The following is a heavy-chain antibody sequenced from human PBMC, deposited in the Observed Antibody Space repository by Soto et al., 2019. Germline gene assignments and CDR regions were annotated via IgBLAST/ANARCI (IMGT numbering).Heavy chain of an antibody. CDR1: GFSFSSYA. CDR3: ARASYCSSTTCLEDV. Sequence: EVQLLESGGGLVQPGGSLRLSCAASGFSFSSYAMSWVRQAPGKGLGWVSSIPGNSDSTYYGDSVTGRFTISRDNSKNTLYLQMNSLRAEDTAVYYCARASYCSSTTCLEDVWGQGTTVSVSS. D-gene: IGHD2-2*01. J-gene: IGHJ6*02. CDR2: IPGNSDST. V-gene: IGHV3-23*01.